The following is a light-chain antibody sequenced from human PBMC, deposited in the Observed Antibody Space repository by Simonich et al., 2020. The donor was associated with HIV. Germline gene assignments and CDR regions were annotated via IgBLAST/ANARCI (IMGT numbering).Light chain of an antibody. V-gene: IGKV3-15*01. CDR1: QSVGIN. Sequence: EIVMTQSPATLSVSPGARPTLSCRARQSVGINFAWYQQKPGQVPRLLIYGASTRATGIPARFSGSGSGTEFTLTISSLQSEDFGVYYCQQYNKWPPTWTFGQGTKVEIK. CDR3: QQYNKWPPTWT. J-gene: IGKJ1*01. CDR2: GAS.